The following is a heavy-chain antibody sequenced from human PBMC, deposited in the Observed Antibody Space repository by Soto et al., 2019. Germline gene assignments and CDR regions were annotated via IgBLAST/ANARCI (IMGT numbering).Heavy chain of an antibody. V-gene: IGHV3-9*01. Sequence: EVQLVESGGGLVQPGRSLRLSCEASGFVFDDYAMHWVRQPPGKGLEWVSSISWNSGNIGYADSMKGRLTISRDNAKNSLYLQMNSLGTDDTALYYCAKDTDPGEVLDVSYFDHWGRGTLVTVSS. CDR3: AKDTDPGEVLDVSYFDH. CDR2: ISWNSGNI. J-gene: IGHJ4*02. CDR1: GFVFDDYA. D-gene: IGHD3-10*01.